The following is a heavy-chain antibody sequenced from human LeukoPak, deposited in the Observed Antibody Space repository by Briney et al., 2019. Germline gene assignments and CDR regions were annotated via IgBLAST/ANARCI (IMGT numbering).Heavy chain of an antibody. CDR1: GFTFSSYG. J-gene: IGHJ3*02. CDR2: ISGSGGST. D-gene: IGHD3-22*01. V-gene: IGHV3-23*01. CDR3: AKGGYDSSGYYPDLHAFDI. Sequence: QAGGSLRLSCAASGFTFSSYGMSWVRQAPGKGLEWVSAISGSGGSTYYADSVKGRFTISRDNSKNTLYLQMNSLRAEDTAVYYCAKGGYDSSGYYPDLHAFDIWGQGTMVTVSS.